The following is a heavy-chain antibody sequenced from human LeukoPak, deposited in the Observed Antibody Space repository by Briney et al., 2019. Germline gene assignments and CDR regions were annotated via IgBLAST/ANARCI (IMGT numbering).Heavy chain of an antibody. V-gene: IGHV4-39*01. CDR2: IYSETT. CDR3: ARLRFDFWSGYTHTYFDY. J-gene: IGHJ4*02. D-gene: IGHD3-3*01. CDR1: GGSISSSSYS. Sequence: SETLSLTCTVSGGSISSSSYSWGWIRQPPGKGLEWIGSIYSETTYYNPSLKSRVTISVDTSKIQFSLKLSSVAATDTAVYFCARLRFDFWSGYTHTYFDYWGQGTLVTVSS.